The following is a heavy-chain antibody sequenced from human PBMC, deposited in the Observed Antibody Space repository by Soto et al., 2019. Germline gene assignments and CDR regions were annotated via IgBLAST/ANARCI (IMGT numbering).Heavy chain of an antibody. CDR2: IYSGGYT. CDR3: PPHPGGGGY. J-gene: IGHJ4*02. D-gene: IGHD3-10*01. CDR1: GFTVSNNY. V-gene: IGHV3-53*01. Sequence: EVQLVESGGGLIQPGGSLRLSCAVSGFTVSNNYMSWVRQAPGKGLEGVSVIYSGGYTAYGDSVKGRFTISRDNSKNNLYLQINSLTPPDPPVSYCPPHPGGGGYWGQGTLVTVSS.